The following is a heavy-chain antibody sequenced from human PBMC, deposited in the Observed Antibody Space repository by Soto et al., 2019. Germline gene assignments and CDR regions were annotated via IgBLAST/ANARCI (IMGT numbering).Heavy chain of an antibody. CDR1: GDSISRGDSA. CDR3: ARGPSGDKVDY. Sequence: QVQLHESGPGLVKPSQTLSLTCTVSGDSISRGDSAWSWIRQSPGEGLEWIGHIYNGGSTYNNPSRNSRLSISVDVSKNQFSLQLSSVTAADTALYYCARGPSGDKVDYWGQGTLVTVSS. D-gene: IGHD7-27*01. V-gene: IGHV4-30-4*01. CDR2: IYNGGST. J-gene: IGHJ4*02.